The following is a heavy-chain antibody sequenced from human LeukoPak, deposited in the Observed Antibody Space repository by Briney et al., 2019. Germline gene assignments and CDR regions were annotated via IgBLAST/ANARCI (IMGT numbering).Heavy chain of an antibody. CDR2: IYYSGST. V-gene: IGHV4-59*12. J-gene: IGHJ5*02. CDR1: GGSISSYY. D-gene: IGHD3-10*01. Sequence: SETLSLTCTVSGGSISSYYWSWIRQPPGKGLEWIGYIYYSGSTNYNPSLKSRVTMSVDTSKNQFSLKLSSVTAADTAVYYCARDPFRGVAFDPWGQGTLVTVSS. CDR3: ARDPFRGVAFDP.